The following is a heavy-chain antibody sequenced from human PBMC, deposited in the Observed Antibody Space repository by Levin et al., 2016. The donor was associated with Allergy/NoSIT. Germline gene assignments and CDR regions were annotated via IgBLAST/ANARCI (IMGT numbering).Heavy chain of an antibody. J-gene: IGHJ2*01. Sequence: GGSLRLSCAASGFTFSSYAMSWVRQAPGKGLEWVSAISGSGGSTYYADSVKGRFTISRDNSKNTLYLQMNSLRAEDTAVYYCAKDGQQWLRLNSWYFDLWGRGTLVTVSS. V-gene: IGHV3-23*01. D-gene: IGHD6-19*01. CDR3: AKDGQQWLRLNSWYFDL. CDR1: GFTFSSYA. CDR2: ISGSGGST.